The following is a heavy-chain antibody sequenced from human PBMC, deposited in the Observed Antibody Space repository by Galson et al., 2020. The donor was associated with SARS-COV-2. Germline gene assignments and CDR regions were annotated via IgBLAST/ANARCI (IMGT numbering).Heavy chain of an antibody. Sequence: GESLKISCAASGFTFSDHAMHWVRQAPGKGLEWVAQIFFDGSEKYYGDSVRGRFTISRDSSKNTVYLQMNNRRDDDTAVYYCARDGQSSRGWAFDYWGQGTLLTVSS. V-gene: IGHV3-33*01. J-gene: IGHJ4*02. CDR2: IFFDGSEK. D-gene: IGHD6-19*01. CDR3: ARDGQSSRGWAFDY. CDR1: GFTFSDHA.